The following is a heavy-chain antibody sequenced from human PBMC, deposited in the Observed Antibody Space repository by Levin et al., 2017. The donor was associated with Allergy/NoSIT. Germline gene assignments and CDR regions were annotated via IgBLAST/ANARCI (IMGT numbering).Heavy chain of an antibody. V-gene: IGHV3-74*01. D-gene: IGHD3-10*01. CDR1: GFTFGSYW. Sequence: GESLKISCAASGFTFGSYWMHWVRQAPGKGLVWVSCINSDGSSTSYADSVKGRFTISRDNAKNTLYLQMNSLRAEDTAVYYCAQGGGSGIRSFDYWGQGTLVTVSS. CDR2: INSDGSST. J-gene: IGHJ4*02. CDR3: AQGGGSGIRSFDY.